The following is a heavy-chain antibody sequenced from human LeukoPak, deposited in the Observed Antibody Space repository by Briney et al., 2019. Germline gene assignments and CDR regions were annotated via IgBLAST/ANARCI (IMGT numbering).Heavy chain of an antibody. Sequence: PSETLSLTCAVYGGSFSGYYWSWIRQPPGKGLEWIGEINHSGSTNYNPSLKRRVTISVDTSNNQFSLKLSSVTAADTAVYYCARASYGFSIWGQGTLVTVSS. V-gene: IGHV4-34*01. J-gene: IGHJ4*02. CDR1: GGSFSGYY. CDR3: ARASYGFSI. CDR2: INHSGST. D-gene: IGHD5-18*01.